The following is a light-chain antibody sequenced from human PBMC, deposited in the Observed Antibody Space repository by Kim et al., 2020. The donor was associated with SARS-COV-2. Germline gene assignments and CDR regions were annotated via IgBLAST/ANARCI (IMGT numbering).Light chain of an antibody. CDR3: QQYNTYPLT. J-gene: IGKJ4*01. CDR1: QTIIKR. Sequence: SSVGDRVTIACRASQTIIKRLAWYQPRPGKAPNLLIYDASSLESGVPSRFSGSGSGTEFTLTISSLQPDDFATYYCQQYNTYPLTFGGGTKVDIK. CDR2: DAS. V-gene: IGKV1-5*01.